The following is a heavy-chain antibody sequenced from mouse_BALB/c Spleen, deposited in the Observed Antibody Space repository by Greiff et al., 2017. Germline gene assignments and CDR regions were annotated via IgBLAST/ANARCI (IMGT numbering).Heavy chain of an antibody. CDR2: ISSGGSYT. D-gene: IGHD6-5*01. V-gene: IGHV5-9-3*01. CDR3: ARGEGSLGYFDV. Sequence: EVKLMESGGGLVKPGGSLKLSCAASGFTFSSYAMSWVRQTPEKRLEWVATISSGGSYTYYPDSVKGRFTISRDNAKNTLYLQMSSLRSEDTAMYYCARGEGSLGYFDVWGAGTTVTVSS. CDR1: GFTFSSYA. J-gene: IGHJ1*01.